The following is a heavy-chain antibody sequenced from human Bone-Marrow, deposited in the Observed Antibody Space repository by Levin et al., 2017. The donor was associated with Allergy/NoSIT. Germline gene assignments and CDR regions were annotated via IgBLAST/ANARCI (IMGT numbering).Heavy chain of an antibody. J-gene: IGHJ4*02. CDR1: GYSFTSYW. CDR2: IYPGDSDT. Sequence: KVSCKGSGYSFTSYWIGWVRQMPGKGLEWMGIIYPGDSDTRYSPSFQGQVTISADKSISTAYLQWSSLKASDTAMYYCARQDIAVAGQKERANFDYWGQGTLVTVSS. V-gene: IGHV5-51*01. CDR3: ARQDIAVAGQKERANFDY. D-gene: IGHD6-19*01.